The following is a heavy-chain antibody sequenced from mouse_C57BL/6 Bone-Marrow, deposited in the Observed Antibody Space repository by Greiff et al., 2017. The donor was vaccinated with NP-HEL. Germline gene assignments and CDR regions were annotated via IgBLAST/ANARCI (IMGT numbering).Heavy chain of an antibody. CDR1: GYTFTSYW. CDR3: TCYYYGRAWFAY. V-gene: IGHV1-5*01. Sequence: VQLKESGTVLARPGASVKMSCKTSGYTFTSYWMHWVKQRPGQGLEWIGAIYPGNSDTSYNQKFKGKAKLTAVTSASTAYMELSSLTNEVSAVYYCTCYYYGRAWFAYWGQGTLVTVSA. CDR2: IYPGNSDT. D-gene: IGHD1-1*01. J-gene: IGHJ3*01.